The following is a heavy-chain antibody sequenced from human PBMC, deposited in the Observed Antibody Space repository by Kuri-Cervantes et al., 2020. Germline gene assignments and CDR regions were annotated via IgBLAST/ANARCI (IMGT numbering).Heavy chain of an antibody. CDR2: IKQDGSDK. CDR3: ARVDFANDAFDI. Sequence: GGSLKISCAASGFTFSHYWMSWVRQSPGKGLAWVGNIKQDGSDKYYVDSVKGRFTIARDNAKNSLYLQMNSLRAEDTAVYFCARVDFANDAFDIWGQGTMVTVSS. CDR1: GFTFSHYW. J-gene: IGHJ3*02. V-gene: IGHV3-7*01. D-gene: IGHD2-2*03.